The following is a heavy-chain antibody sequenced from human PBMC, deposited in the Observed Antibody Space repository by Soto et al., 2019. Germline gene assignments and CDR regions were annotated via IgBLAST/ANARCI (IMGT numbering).Heavy chain of an antibody. D-gene: IGHD1-26*01. CDR1: GVSFSDYV. CDR2: IIPIFGTT. J-gene: IGHJ4*02. CDR3: SSGPDVSGNRYYFDQ. V-gene: IGHV1-69*14. Sequence: QVQLVQSGAEVKMPGSSVRVSCKASGVSFSDYVFSWVRQAPGQGLEWMGGIIPIFGTTDSAQRFQGRVTITADTSTSAVYMELSSLKSEDTAVYYFSSGPDVSGNRYYFDQWGQGTLVAVSS.